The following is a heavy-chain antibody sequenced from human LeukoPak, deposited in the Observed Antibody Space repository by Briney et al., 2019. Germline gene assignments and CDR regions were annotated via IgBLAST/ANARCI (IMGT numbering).Heavy chain of an antibody. D-gene: IGHD5-24*01. CDR1: GYSFTSYW. Sequence: GESLKISCKGSGYSFTSYWIGWVRQMPGKGLEWMGIIYPGDSDTRYSLSFQGQVTISADKSISTAYLQWSSLKASDTAMYYCARQGRWLQGVNAFDIWGQGTMVTVSS. CDR2: IYPGDSDT. V-gene: IGHV5-51*01. J-gene: IGHJ3*02. CDR3: ARQGRWLQGVNAFDI.